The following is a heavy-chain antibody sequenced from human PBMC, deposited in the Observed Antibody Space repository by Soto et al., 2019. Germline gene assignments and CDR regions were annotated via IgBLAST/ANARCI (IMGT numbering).Heavy chain of an antibody. V-gene: IGHV4-39*01. CDR2: VYYSGTT. J-gene: IGHJ3*02. CDR1: GGSISSSNYY. D-gene: IGHD3-10*01. CDR3: ARHKGFNAFDI. Sequence: SETLSLTCTVSGGSISSSNYYWGWIRQPPGKGLECIGSVYYSGTTYYNSSLKSRVTISVDTSKKQFSLKLSSVTAADTAVYYCARHKGFNAFDIWGQGTMVTVS.